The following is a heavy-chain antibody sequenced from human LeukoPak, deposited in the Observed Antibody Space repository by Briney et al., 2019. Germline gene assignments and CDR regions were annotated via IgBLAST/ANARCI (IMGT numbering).Heavy chain of an antibody. Sequence: AGGSLRLSCAASGFTFSDYYMSWIRQAPGKGLEWVSYISSSGSTIYYADSVKGRFTISRDNAKNSLYLQMNSLRAEDTAVYYCARERGYYGSGSYPYPFDPWGQGTLVTVSS. CDR3: ARERGYYGSGSYPYPFDP. CDR1: GFTFSDYY. CDR2: ISSSGSTI. V-gene: IGHV3-11*01. J-gene: IGHJ5*02. D-gene: IGHD3-10*01.